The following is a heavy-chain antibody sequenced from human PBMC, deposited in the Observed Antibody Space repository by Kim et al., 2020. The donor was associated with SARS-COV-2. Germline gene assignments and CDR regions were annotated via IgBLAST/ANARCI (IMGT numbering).Heavy chain of an antibody. Sequence: SETLSLTCTVSGGSISSGDYYWSWIRQPPGKGLEWIGYIYYSGSTYYNPSLKSRVTISVDTSKNQFSLKLSSVTAADTAVYYCARSSIPMIVVEAFDIWGQGRKVTVSS. CDR1: GGSISSGDYY. V-gene: IGHV4-30-4*01. D-gene: IGHD3-22*01. J-gene: IGHJ3*02. CDR2: IYYSGST. CDR3: ARSSIPMIVVEAFDI.